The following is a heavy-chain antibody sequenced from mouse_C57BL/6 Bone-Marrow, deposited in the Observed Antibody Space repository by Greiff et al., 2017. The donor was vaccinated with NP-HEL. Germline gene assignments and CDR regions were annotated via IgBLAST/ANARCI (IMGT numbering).Heavy chain of an antibody. CDR2: IYPGDGDT. CDR1: GYAFSSYW. D-gene: IGHD1-1*01. V-gene: IGHV1-80*01. J-gene: IGHJ4*01. Sequence: VQLQESGAELVKPGASVKISCKASGYAFSSYWMNWVKERPGKGLEWIGQIYPGDGDTKYNGKFKGKAALTADKSSSTAYMQVIRLTSEDTAVYFCARGDDGSSRFGYAMDYWGQGTAVTVSS. CDR3: ARGDDGSSRFGYAMDY.